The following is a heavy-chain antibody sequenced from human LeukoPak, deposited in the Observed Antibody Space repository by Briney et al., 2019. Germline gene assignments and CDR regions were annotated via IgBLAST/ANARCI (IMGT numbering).Heavy chain of an antibody. CDR1: RFTFSSYG. V-gene: IGHV3-30*18. CDR3: AKDPGAVAGTGLV. J-gene: IGHJ4*02. CDR2: ISYDGSNK. Sequence: GSLILSCAASRFTFSSYGVHWVRQAPGKGLEWVAVISYDGSNKYYADSVKGRFTISRDNSKNTLYLQMNSLRAEDTAVYYCAKDPGAVAGTGLVWGQGTLVTVSS. D-gene: IGHD6-19*01.